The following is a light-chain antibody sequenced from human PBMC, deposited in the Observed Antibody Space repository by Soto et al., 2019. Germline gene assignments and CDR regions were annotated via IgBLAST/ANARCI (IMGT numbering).Light chain of an antibody. CDR2: GNS. J-gene: IGLJ1*01. V-gene: IGLV1-40*01. CDR1: SSNIGAGYD. CDR3: QSYNSSLSGYV. Sequence: QSVLTQPPSVSGAPGQRVTISCTGSSSNIGAGYDVHWYQQLPGTAPKLLISGNSNRPSGVPDRFSGSKSGTSASLAITGLQAEDEADYHCQSYNSSLSGYVFVTGTKLTVL.